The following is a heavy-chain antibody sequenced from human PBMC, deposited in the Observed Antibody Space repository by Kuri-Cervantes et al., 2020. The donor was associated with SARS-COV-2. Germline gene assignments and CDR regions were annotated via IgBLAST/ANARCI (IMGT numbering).Heavy chain of an antibody. CDR1: GGSFSGYY. D-gene: IGHD2-2*01. CDR2: INHSGST. Sequence: SETLSLTCAVYGGSFSGYYWSWIRQPPGKGLEWIGEINHSGSTNYIPSLKSRVTISVDTSKNQFSLKLSSVTAADTAVYYCARATSFTSIYYYFDSWGQGNLVTVSS. J-gene: IGHJ4*02. V-gene: IGHV4-34*01. CDR3: ARATSFTSIYYYFDS.